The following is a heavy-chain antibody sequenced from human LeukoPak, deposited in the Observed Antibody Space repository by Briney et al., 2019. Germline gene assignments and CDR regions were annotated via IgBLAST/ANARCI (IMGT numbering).Heavy chain of an antibody. Sequence: SVKVSCKASGGTFSSYAISWVRQAPGQGLVWMGRIIPIFGIANYAQKFQGRVTITADKSTSTAYMELSSLRSEDTAVYYCARRDYGGSNDYWGQGTRVTVSS. D-gene: IGHD4-23*01. V-gene: IGHV1-69*04. J-gene: IGHJ4*02. CDR2: IIPIFGIA. CDR3: ARRDYGGSNDY. CDR1: GGTFSSYA.